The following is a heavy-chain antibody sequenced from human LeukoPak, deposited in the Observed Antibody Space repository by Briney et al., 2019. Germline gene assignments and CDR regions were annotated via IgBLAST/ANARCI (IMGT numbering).Heavy chain of an antibody. D-gene: IGHD2-15*01. CDR3: AREDNAFEI. J-gene: IGHJ3*02. Sequence: GGSLRLSCAASGFNFNDYEMNWVRQAPGKGLEWIAYINSGSNSIYYADSVRGRVTISRHNARNSLYLQINSLRAEDTAAYFCAREDNAFEIWGQGTVVTVSS. CDR2: INSGSNSI. V-gene: IGHV3-48*03. CDR1: GFNFNDYE.